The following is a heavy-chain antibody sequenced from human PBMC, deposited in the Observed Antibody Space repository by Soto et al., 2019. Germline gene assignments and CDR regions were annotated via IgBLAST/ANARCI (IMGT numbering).Heavy chain of an antibody. V-gene: IGHV3-48*01. CDR3: ARVANGVRYYYYMDV. J-gene: IGHJ6*03. CDR2: ISSSSSTI. CDR1: GFTFSSYS. Sequence: GGSLRLSCAASGFTFSSYSMNWVRQAPGKGLEWVSYISSSSSTIYYADSVKGRFTISRDNAKNSLYLQMNSLRAEDTAVYYCARVANGVRYYYYMDVWGKGTTVTVSS. D-gene: IGHD3-10*01.